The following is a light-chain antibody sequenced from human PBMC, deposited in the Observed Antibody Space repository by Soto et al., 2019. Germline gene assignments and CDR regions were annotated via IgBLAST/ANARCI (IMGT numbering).Light chain of an antibody. CDR1: KSISSW. CDR3: QQYNSYPWT. V-gene: IGKV1-5*03. Sequence: DIQMTQSPSTLSASAGDRVTITCRASKSISSWLAWYQQKPGKAPKLLIYKASSLESGVPSRFSGSGSGTEFTLTISSLQPDDFATYYCQQYNSYPWTFGQGTKVEIK. CDR2: KAS. J-gene: IGKJ1*01.